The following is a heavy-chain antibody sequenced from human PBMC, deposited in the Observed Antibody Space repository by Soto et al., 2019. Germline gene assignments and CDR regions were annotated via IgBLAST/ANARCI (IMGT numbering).Heavy chain of an antibody. CDR2: ISDDGSKK. J-gene: IGHJ2*01. Sequence: QVQLVESGGCVVEPGRSLILSCAASGFTFSRYAMHWVRQAPGQGLEGVGDISDDGSKKYYGDSVKGRVTISRDSSKNTLYLQMDSLRDEDTALYYSSRAATYASAATAWYFDLWGRGTLVTVSS. V-gene: IGHV3-30-3*01. D-gene: IGHD2-15*01. CDR1: GFTFSRYA. CDR3: SRAATYASAATAWYFDL.